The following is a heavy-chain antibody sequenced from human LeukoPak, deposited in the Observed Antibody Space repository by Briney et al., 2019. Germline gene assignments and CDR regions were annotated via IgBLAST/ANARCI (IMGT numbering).Heavy chain of an antibody. CDR2: IYYSGST. J-gene: IGHJ3*02. D-gene: IGHD3-9*01. CDR3: ARVAERTWLPYDAAFDI. CDR1: GGSISSYY. Sequence: SETLSLTCTVSGGSISSYYWSWIRQPPGKGLEWIGYIYYSGSTNYNPSLKSRVTISVDTSKNQFSLKLGSVTAADTAMYYCARVAERTWLPYDAAFDIWGRGTMVTVSS. V-gene: IGHV4-59*08.